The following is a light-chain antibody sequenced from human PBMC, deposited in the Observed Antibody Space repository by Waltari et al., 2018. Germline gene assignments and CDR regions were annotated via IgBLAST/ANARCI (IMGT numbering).Light chain of an antibody. CDR1: SANVGAGYD. CDR3: QSYDSSLSSWV. J-gene: IGLJ3*02. V-gene: IGLV1-40*01. CDR2: HNS. Sequence: QSVLTQPPSVSGAPGPRVTISCTGSSANVGAGYDLHWYQQHPATAPNLLIYHNSNRPSGVPDRFSGSKSGTSASLAITGLQAEDEADYYCQSYDSSLSSWVFGGGTKLTVL.